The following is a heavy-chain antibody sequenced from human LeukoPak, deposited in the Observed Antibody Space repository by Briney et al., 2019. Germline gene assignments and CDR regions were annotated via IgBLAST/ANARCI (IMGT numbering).Heavy chain of an antibody. V-gene: IGHV3-43*01. CDR2: ISWDGSST. CDR3: VKDRSTSGVSEFDC. D-gene: IGHD1-1*01. CDR1: GFTFDDYT. Sequence: GGSLRLSCAASGFTFDDYTMHWVRQVPGKGLEWVSFISWDGSSTYYVDSVKGRFIISRDNRKNSLYLQMNSLRTEDTALYYCVKDRSTSGVSEFDCWGQGTLVIVSS. J-gene: IGHJ4*02.